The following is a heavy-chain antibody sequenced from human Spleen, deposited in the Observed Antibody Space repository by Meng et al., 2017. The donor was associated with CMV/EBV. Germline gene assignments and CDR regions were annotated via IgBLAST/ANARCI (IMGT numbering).Heavy chain of an antibody. CDR2: IKSRTDGGTT. CDR3: ITIIR. CDR1: GFNFTNAW. J-gene: IGHJ4*02. V-gene: IGHV3-15*01. Sequence: SLRLSCATSGFNFTNAWLSWVRQAPGKGLEWVARIKSRTDGGTTDYNAPVKGRFTISRDDSQSTLYLEMNNLKTEDTAVYFCITIIRWGPGTLVTVSS. D-gene: IGHD3-10*01.